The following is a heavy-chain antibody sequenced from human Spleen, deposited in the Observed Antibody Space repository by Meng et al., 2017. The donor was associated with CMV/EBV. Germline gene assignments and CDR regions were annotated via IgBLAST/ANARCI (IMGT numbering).Heavy chain of an antibody. Sequence: GGSLRLSCAASGFTFSNSDMNWVRQAPGKGLEWVSSISSSSSYIYYADSVKGRFTISRDNAKNSLYLQMNSLRAEDTAVYYRARDGRGYFQHWGQGTLVTVSS. V-gene: IGHV3-21*01. CDR3: ARDGRGYFQH. D-gene: IGHD3-16*01. CDR2: ISSSSSYI. J-gene: IGHJ1*01. CDR1: GFTFSNSD.